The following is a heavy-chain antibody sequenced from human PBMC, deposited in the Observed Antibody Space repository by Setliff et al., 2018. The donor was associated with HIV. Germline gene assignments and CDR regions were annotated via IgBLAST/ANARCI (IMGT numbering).Heavy chain of an antibody. V-gene: IGHV4-31*01. Sequence: SETLSLTCTVSGGSISSGGYYWSWIRQHPGKGLEWIGYIYYSGSTYYNPSLKSLVTISVDTSKNQFSLKLSSVTAADTAVYYCARRGAGGNWFDPWGQGTLVTVSS. J-gene: IGHJ5*02. CDR1: GGSISSGGYY. D-gene: IGHD1-26*01. CDR3: ARRGAGGNWFDP. CDR2: IYYSGST.